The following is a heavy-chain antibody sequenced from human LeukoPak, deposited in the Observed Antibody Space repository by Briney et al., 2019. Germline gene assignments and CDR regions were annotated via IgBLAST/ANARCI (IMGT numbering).Heavy chain of an antibody. CDR3: AKDRGSDGYNSLDS. CDR1: GFSFSSYA. Sequence: PGGSLRLSWAAYGFSFSSYAMYWVSQAPGEGLEWEAVISHDGGSTYYADSVVGRFTISRDNSKNALHLQMNSLRAEDTAVFYCAKDRGSDGYNSLDSWGQGTLVTVSS. V-gene: IGHV3-30*18. CDR2: ISHDGGST. J-gene: IGHJ4*02. D-gene: IGHD5-24*01.